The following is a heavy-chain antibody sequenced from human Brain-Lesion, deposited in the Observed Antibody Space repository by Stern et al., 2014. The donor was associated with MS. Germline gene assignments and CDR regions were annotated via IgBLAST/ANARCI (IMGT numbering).Heavy chain of an antibody. J-gene: IGHJ5*02. CDR3: ARDSLRGDISNLYTSWFDP. CDR2: IYHRGST. Sequence: QVQLVESEPGLVEPSQTLSLTCTVSGGSISSDGYYWSWLRQHPGKGLEWIGYIYHRGSTYYNPSLNTRVTKAVDTSKNQVTPKLNSVTSADTAVYCCARDSLRGDISNLYTSWFDPWGRGTLVTVSS. CDR1: GGSISSDGYY. D-gene: IGHD6-13*01. V-gene: IGHV4-31*03.